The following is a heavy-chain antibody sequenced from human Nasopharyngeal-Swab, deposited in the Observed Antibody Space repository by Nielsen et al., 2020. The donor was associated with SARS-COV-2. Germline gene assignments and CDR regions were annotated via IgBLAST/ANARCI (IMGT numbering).Heavy chain of an antibody. D-gene: IGHD2-2*01. Sequence: RQAPGKGLEWIGRIYTSGSTNYNPSLKSRVTISVDTSKNQFSLKLSSVTAADTAVYYCTRGGCSSTSCYGIDYWGQGTLVTVSS. CDR3: TRGGCSSTSCYGIDY. J-gene: IGHJ4*02. CDR2: IYTSGST. V-gene: IGHV4-61*02.